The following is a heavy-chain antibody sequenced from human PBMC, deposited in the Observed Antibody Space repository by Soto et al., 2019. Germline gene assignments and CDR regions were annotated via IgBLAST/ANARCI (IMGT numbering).Heavy chain of an antibody. CDR1: GFTVSSNY. CDR3: ARRSGYYPYYYYGMDV. V-gene: IGHV3-66*01. J-gene: IGHJ6*02. CDR2: IYSGGST. Sequence: GGSLRLSCAASGFTVSSNYMSWVRQAPGKGLEWVSVIYSGGSTYYADSVKGRFTISRDNSKNTLYLQMNSLRAEDTAVYYCARRSGYYPYYYYGMDVWGQGTTVTVSS. D-gene: IGHD3-3*01.